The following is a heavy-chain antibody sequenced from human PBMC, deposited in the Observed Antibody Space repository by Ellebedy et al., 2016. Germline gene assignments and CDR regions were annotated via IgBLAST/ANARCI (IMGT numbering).Heavy chain of an antibody. J-gene: IGHJ4*02. V-gene: IGHV1-2*02. CDR1: GYTFTGYY. CDR3: ARTSKSYYDILTGYPFDY. CDR2: INPNSGGT. D-gene: IGHD3-9*01. Sequence: ASVKVSCXASGYTFTGYYMHWVRQAPGQGLEWMGWINPNSGGTNYAQKFQGRVTMTRDTSISTAYMELSRLRSDDTAVYYCARTSKSYYDILTGYPFDYWGQGTLVTVSS.